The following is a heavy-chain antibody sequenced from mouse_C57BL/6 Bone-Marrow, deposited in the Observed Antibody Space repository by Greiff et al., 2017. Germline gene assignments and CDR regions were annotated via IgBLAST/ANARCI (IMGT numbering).Heavy chain of an antibody. J-gene: IGHJ4*01. Sequence: VKLQQSGAELVKPGASVKMSCKASGYTFTSYWITWVKQRPGQGLEWIGDIYPGSGSTNYNEKFKSKATLTVDPSSCTAYMQLISLTSEDSAVYYCAAPYYSNYVGAMDYWGQGTSVTVSS. CDR2: IYPGSGST. V-gene: IGHV1-55*01. CDR1: GYTFTSYW. D-gene: IGHD2-5*01. CDR3: AAPYYSNYVGAMDY.